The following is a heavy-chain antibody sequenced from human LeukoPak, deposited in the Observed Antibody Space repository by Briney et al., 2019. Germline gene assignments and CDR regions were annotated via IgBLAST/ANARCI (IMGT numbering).Heavy chain of an antibody. D-gene: IGHD3-9*01. CDR3: ARDLLRYFDWLLPPLDGFDI. CDR2: INPKSGGT. V-gene: IGHV1-2*06. J-gene: IGHJ3*02. Sequence: ASVKVSCKASGYTLSGYYMHWVRQAPGQGLEWMGRINPKSGGTNYAQKFQGRVTMTRDMSTSTVYMELSSLRSEDTAVYYCARDLLRYFDWLLPPLDGFDIWGQGTMVTVSS. CDR1: GYTLSGYY.